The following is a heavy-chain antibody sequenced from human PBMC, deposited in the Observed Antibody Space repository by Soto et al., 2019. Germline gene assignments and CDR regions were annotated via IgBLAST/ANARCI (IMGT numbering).Heavy chain of an antibody. Sequence: EVQVVESGGGLVQPGGSLRLSCSFTFSMYSMNWVRQAPGKGLEGVASISSGGSYIKYADSVKGRFTISRDNAKNSVSLQRNSLRVDDTAVYFCTRDQGGSYDSWFDPWGQGTLVTVSS. CDR1: FTFSMYS. CDR2: ISSGGSYI. J-gene: IGHJ5*02. V-gene: IGHV3-21*01. D-gene: IGHD1-26*01. CDR3: TRDQGGSYDSWFDP.